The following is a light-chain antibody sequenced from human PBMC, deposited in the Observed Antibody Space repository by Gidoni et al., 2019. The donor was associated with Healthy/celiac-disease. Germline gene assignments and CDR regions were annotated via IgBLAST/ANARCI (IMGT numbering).Light chain of an antibody. V-gene: IGKV1-39*01. J-gene: IGKJ2*01. CDR1: QSISSY. Sequence: IQITQSPSSLSASVGDRFTITCRASQSISSYLNWYQQKPGKAPKLLIYAASSLQSGVPSRFSGSGSGTDFTLTISSLQPEDFATYYCQQSYSLTFGQGTKLEIK. CDR3: QQSYSLT. CDR2: AAS.